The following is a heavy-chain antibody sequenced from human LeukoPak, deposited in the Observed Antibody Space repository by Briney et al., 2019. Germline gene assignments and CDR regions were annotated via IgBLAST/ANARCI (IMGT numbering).Heavy chain of an antibody. CDR1: GGSFSGYY. V-gene: IGHV4-34*09. CDR2: INHSGST. CDR3: ARAVAVAGQIIDY. D-gene: IGHD6-19*01. Sequence: PSETLSLTCAVYGGSFSGYYWSWIRQPPGKGLEWIGEINHSGSTNYNPSLKSRVTISVDTSKNQFSLKLSSVTAADTAVYYCARAVAVAGQIIDYWGQGTLVTVSS. J-gene: IGHJ4*02.